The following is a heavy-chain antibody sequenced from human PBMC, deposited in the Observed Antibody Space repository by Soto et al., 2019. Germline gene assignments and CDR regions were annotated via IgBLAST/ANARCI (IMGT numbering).Heavy chain of an antibody. J-gene: IGHJ6*02. CDR2: MFYSGLT. V-gene: IGHV4-39*01. CDR1: GYSVTSSDYY. Sequence: SETLSLTCSASGYSVTSSDYYWAWIRQPPGKGLEWIGSMFYSGLTYYNPSLKSRVTLSVDTSKNQFSVRLNSVTAADTAVYYCAPLSVSLSGPYGIHVWGQGTTVTVSS. D-gene: IGHD2-15*01. CDR3: APLSVSLSGPYGIHV.